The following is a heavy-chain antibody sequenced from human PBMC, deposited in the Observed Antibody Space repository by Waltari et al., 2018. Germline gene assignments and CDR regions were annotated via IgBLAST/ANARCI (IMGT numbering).Heavy chain of an antibody. J-gene: IGHJ3*01. Sequence: QLQLQESGPGLVKPSETLALTCSVSGGSITTNRHYWGWIRQPPGQGLEWIGTISYNGPTYISPSLRGRLTLSRDTTMNQLSLKLGSVTAADTAVYYCATYIGASVGTAAFDVWGQGTMVTVSS. CDR3: ATYIGASVGTAAFDV. CDR2: ISYNGPT. CDR1: GGSITTNRHY. D-gene: IGHD5-12*01. V-gene: IGHV4-39*01.